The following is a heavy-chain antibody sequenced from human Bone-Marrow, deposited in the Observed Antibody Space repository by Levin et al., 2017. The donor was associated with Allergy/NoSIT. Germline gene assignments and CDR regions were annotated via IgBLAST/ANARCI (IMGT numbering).Heavy chain of an antibody. V-gene: IGHV1-2*02. CDR2: IDPTHGGT. Sequence: AASVKVSCPVSGYTLSDYYIHWIRKPPGQGLEWIGWIDPTHGGTQFSEKFHDRLVLTRNSSINTAYMELGKLRSGDTALYYCAKGGASSNDYRGRGTLVTVSS. J-gene: IGHJ4*02. CDR1: GYTLSDYY. CDR3: AKGGASSNDY. D-gene: IGHD6-13*01.